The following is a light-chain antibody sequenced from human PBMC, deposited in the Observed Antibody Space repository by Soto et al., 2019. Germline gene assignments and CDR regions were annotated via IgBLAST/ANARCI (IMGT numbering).Light chain of an antibody. CDR3: GSWDSSLSADV. CDR2: DDN. Sequence: QSVLTQPPSVSAAPGQKVTISCSGSSSNNGGKSVSCYPHLPGTAPNLLIYDDNKRPSGIPDRFSGSKSGTSSTLGITGFQTGDEADYYCGSWDSSLSADVFGTGTKVTVL. J-gene: IGLJ1*01. V-gene: IGLV1-51*01. CDR1: SSNNGGKS.